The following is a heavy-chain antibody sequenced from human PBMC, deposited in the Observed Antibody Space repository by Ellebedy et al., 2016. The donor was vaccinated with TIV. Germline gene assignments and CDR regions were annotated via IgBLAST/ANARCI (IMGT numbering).Heavy chain of an antibody. Sequence: AASVKVSCKASGYNFTSYDINWVRQATGHGLEWMGWMNPNSGNTGSAQKFQGRVTMTRDSSISTAYMELSSMRSEDTAVYYCGRGRGYASTGRVYYFDYWGQGILVTVSS. CDR3: GRGRGYASTGRVYYFDY. CDR1: GYNFTSYD. V-gene: IGHV1-8*01. CDR2: MNPNSGNT. J-gene: IGHJ4*02. D-gene: IGHD2-15*01.